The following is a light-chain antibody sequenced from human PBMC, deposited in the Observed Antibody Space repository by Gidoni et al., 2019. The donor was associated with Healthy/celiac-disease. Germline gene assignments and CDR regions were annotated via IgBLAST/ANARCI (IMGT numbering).Light chain of an antibody. CDR1: QSVSSSY. J-gene: IGKJ1*01. CDR2: GAS. CDR3: QQYGSSPPWT. Sequence: DIVLTQPPGTLSLSPGERATLSCRASQSVSSSYLAWYQQKPGRAPRLLIYGASSRATGIPDRFSGSGSGTDFTLTISRLEPEDFAVYYCQQYGSSPPWTFGQGTKVEIK. V-gene: IGKV3-20*01.